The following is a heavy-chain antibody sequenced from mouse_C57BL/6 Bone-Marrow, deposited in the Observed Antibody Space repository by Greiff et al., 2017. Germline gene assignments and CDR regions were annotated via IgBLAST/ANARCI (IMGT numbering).Heavy chain of an antibody. CDR1: GFNFKDDY. CDR2: IDPENGDT. Sequence: EVQLQQSGAELVRPGASVKLSCTASGFNFKDDYMHWVKQRPEQGLEWIGWIDPENGDTEYASKFQGKATITADTSSNRAYLQLSSLTSEDTAVYYCATSGLVRWGWFAYWGQGTLVTVSA. J-gene: IGHJ3*01. V-gene: IGHV14-4*01. D-gene: IGHD1-1*02. CDR3: ATSGLVRWGWFAY.